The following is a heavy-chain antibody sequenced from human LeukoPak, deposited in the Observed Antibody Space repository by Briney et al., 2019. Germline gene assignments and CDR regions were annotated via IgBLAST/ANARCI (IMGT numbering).Heavy chain of an antibody. CDR1: GSSLSNARMG. V-gene: IGHV2-26*01. CDR3: ARDYDSSANDAFDI. J-gene: IGHJ3*02. CDR2: IFSDDEK. Sequence: SGPTLVKPTETLTLTCTVPGSSLSNARMGVSWIRQPPGKALEWLATIFSDDEKSYSTSLKSRLTISKDTSKSQVVITMTNMDPVDTATYYCARDYDSSANDAFDIWGQGTMVTVSS. D-gene: IGHD3-22*01.